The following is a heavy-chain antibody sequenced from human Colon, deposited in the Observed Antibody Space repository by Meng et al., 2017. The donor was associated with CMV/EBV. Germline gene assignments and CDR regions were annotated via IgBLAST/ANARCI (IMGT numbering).Heavy chain of an antibody. J-gene: IGHJ4*02. CDR3: ARLAASSSSGY. Sequence: SEPLSLTCTVSGGSISSYYWSWIRQPPGKGLEWIGYIYYSGSTNYNPSLKSRFTISVDTSKNQFSLKLSSVTAADTAVYYCARLAASSSSGYWGQGTLVTVSS. D-gene: IGHD6-6*01. CDR2: IYYSGST. V-gene: IGHV4-59*01. CDR1: GGSISSYY.